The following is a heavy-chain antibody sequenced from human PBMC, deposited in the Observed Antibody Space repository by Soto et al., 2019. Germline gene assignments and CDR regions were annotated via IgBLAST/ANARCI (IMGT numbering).Heavy chain of an antibody. V-gene: IGHV3-23*01. CDR3: AKGVIDRGANA. CDR1: GFNFRNFP. D-gene: IGHD2-8*01. J-gene: IGHJ5*02. CDR2: ITSSGEQT. Sequence: GGSLRLSCAASGFNFRNFPMTLVRQVPGQGLEYVSSITSSGEQTFYADSVKGRFSISRDNSKGILHLQMNSLRAEDTAIYHCAKGVIDRGANAWGQGTVVTVS.